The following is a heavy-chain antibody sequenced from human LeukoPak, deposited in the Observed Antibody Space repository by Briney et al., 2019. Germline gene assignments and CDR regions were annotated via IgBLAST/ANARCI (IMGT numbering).Heavy chain of an antibody. V-gene: IGHV3-66*01. D-gene: IGHD1-26*01. CDR3: ARVGATSWGFDY. CDR2: IYSGGST. Sequence: GGSLRLSCAASEFSVGSNYMTWVRQAPGKGLEWVSLIYSGGSTYYADSVKGRFTISRDNAKNSLYLQMNSLRAEDTAVYYCARVGATSWGFDYWGQGTLVTVSS. CDR1: EFSVGSNY. J-gene: IGHJ4*02.